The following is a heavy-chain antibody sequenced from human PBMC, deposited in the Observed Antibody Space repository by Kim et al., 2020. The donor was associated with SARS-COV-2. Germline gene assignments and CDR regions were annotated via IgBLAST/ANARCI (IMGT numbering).Heavy chain of an antibody. CDR3: ARERDGSGSYYKRDWYFDL. Sequence: GRFTISRHNSKNTLYLQMNSLRAEDTAVYYCARERDGSGSYYKRDWYFDLWGRGTLVTVSS. D-gene: IGHD3-10*01. V-gene: IGHV3-53*04. J-gene: IGHJ2*01.